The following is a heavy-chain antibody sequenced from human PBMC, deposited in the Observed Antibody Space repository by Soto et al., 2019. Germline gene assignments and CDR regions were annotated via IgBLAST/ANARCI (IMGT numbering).Heavy chain of an antibody. Sequence: DVQLLESGGGLVEPGGSLTLSRAASGFPSSTYALNWVRQAPGKGPEWVSTISESGHHTHYADSVKGRFTISRDKSKNTLSLQMNSLRVDDTAIYYCTKSDGCGGGACYTGTYYYFDVWGRGTLVTVSS. CDR2: ISESGHHT. D-gene: IGHD3-16*02. CDR3: TKSDGCGGGACYTGTYYYFDV. CDR1: GFPSSTYA. V-gene: IGHV3-23*01. J-gene: IGHJ2*01.